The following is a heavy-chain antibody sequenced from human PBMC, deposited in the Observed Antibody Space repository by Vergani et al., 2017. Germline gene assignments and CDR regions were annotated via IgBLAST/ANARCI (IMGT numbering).Heavy chain of an antibody. CDR1: GYTFSNHY. CDR2: INPSGGHT. D-gene: IGHD3-9*01. J-gene: IGHJ4*02. V-gene: IGHV1-46*03. Sequence: QLPVVQSGAEVKKSGASVKVSCKTSGYTFSNHYMHWVRHAPGQGLEWMGIINPSGGHTNYAQKFQGRVTMTRDTSTSTVYMELSSLRSEDTAIYYCARGDYGILTGYRYWGQGTLVTVSA. CDR3: ARGDYGILTGYRY.